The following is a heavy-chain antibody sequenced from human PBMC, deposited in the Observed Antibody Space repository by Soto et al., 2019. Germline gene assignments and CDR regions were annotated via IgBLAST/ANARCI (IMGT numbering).Heavy chain of an antibody. J-gene: IGHJ6*02. CDR2: IYYSGST. D-gene: IGHD3-10*01. Sequence: PSETLSLTCTVSGGSISSGDYYWSWIRQPPGKGLEWIGYIYYSGSTYYNPSLKSRVTISVDTSKNQFSLKLSSVTAADTAVYYCASNALWFGEYVDYYGMDVWGQGTTVTVSS. CDR1: GGSISSGDYY. CDR3: ASNALWFGEYVDYYGMDV. V-gene: IGHV4-30-4*01.